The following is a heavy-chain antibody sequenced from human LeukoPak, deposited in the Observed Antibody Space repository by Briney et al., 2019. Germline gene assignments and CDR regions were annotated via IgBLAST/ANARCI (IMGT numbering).Heavy chain of an antibody. V-gene: IGHV3-30-3*01. Sequence: GRSLRLSYAASGFTFSSYSIHWVRQAPGKGLEWVAVIAYDESNKSYADSVKGRFTISRDNSKNTLYLQMNSLRAEDTAVYYCARQIYGDPSYFDFWGQGTLVTVSS. D-gene: IGHD4-17*01. J-gene: IGHJ4*02. CDR2: IAYDESNK. CDR1: GFTFSSYS. CDR3: ARQIYGDPSYFDF.